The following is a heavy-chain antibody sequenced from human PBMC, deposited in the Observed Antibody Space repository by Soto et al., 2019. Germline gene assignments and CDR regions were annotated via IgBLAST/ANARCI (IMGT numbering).Heavy chain of an antibody. J-gene: IGHJ4*02. V-gene: IGHV1-3*01. D-gene: IGHD2-15*01. CDR3: ARGPGGPDGPGDY. Sequence: QVQLVQSGAEVKKPGASVKVSCKASGYTFTSYAMHWVRQARGQRLEWMGWINAGNGNTKYSQKFQASVPTTRDTSASPAYMELSSLRSEDTAVYYCARGPGGPDGPGDYWGQETLVTVSS. CDR1: GYTFTSYA. CDR2: INAGNGNT.